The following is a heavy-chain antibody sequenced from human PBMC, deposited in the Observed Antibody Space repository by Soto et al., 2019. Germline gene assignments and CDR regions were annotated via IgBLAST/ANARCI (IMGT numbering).Heavy chain of an antibody. Sequence: PSETLSLTCTVSGGSISSGGYYWSWIRQHPGKGLEWIGYIYYSGSTYYNPSLKSRVTISVDTSKNQFSLKLSSVTAADTAVYYCARSWRPYCGGDCRYFDYWGQGSLVIVSS. V-gene: IGHV4-31*03. CDR1: GGSISSGGYY. D-gene: IGHD2-21*02. CDR2: IYYSGST. J-gene: IGHJ4*02. CDR3: ARSWRPYCGGDCRYFDY.